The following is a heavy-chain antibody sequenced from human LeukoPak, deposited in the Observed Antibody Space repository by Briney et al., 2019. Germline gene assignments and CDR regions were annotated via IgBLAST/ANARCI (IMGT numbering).Heavy chain of an antibody. CDR2: INSDGSST. D-gene: IGHD3-10*01. Sequence: GGSLRLSCAASGFTFSSYWMHWVRQAPGKGLVWVSRINSDGSSTSYADSVKGRFIISRDNAKNTLYLQMNSLRAEDTAVYYCARDRGPLWFGELGFVYWGQGTLVTVSS. CDR1: GFTFSSYW. CDR3: ARDRGPLWFGELGFVY. J-gene: IGHJ4*02. V-gene: IGHV3-74*01.